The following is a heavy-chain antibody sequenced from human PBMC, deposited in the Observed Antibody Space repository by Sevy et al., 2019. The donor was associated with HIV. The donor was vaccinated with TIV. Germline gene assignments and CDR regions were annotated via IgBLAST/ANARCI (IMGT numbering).Heavy chain of an antibody. D-gene: IGHD2-8*01. V-gene: IGHV3-23*01. CDR3: AREGCTKPHDY. CDR2: FSFGCGRI. CDR1: GFTFSKYS. J-gene: IGHJ4*02. Sequence: GGCLRLSCEASGFTFSKYSMSWVRQAPGKGLEWVSTFSFGCGRINYVDSVKGRFTISRDDSKNTLYLQMNSLRAEDTAVYYCAREGCTKPHDYWGQGTLVTVSS.